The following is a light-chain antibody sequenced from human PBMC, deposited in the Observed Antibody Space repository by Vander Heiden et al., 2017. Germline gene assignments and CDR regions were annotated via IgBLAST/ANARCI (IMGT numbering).Light chain of an antibody. J-gene: IGKJ4*01. CDR3: QQSYSSPRT. Sequence: DIQMTESPPSLSASLGDRVTITCRASQTLADYLNWYQQKLEKAPKLLSVAASTWASGVPSRFSGSGSGTEFTLTISSLQPEDFAVYYCQQSYSSPRTFGGGTKVDIK. CDR1: QTLADY. CDR2: AAS. V-gene: IGKV1-39*01.